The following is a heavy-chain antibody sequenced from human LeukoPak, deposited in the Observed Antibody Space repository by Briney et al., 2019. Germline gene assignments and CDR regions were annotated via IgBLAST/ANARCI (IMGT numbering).Heavy chain of an antibody. Sequence: PGRSLRLSCAASGFTFSSYAMHWVRQAPGKGLEWVAVISYDGSNKYYADSGKGRFTISRDNSKNTLYLQMNSLRAEDTAVYYCARADFWSGYYHWYFDLWGRGTLVTVSS. CDR1: GFTFSSYA. J-gene: IGHJ2*01. V-gene: IGHV3-30-3*01. CDR2: ISYDGSNK. CDR3: ARADFWSGYYHWYFDL. D-gene: IGHD3-3*01.